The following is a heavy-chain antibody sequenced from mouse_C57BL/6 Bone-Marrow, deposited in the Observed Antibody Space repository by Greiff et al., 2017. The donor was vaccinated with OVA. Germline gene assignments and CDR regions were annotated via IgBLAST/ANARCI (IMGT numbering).Heavy chain of an antibody. D-gene: IGHD2-4*01. V-gene: IGHV8-12*01. Sequence: QVTLKESGPGILQSSQTLSLTCSFSGFSLSTSGMGVSWIRQPPGKGLEWLAHIYWDDDKRYNPSLKSRLTISKDTSRNQVFLKITSLDTADTATDYCARGDYDYEDYAMDYWGQGTSVTVSS. CDR3: ARGDYDYEDYAMDY. J-gene: IGHJ4*01. CDR1: GFSLSTSGMG. CDR2: IYWDDDK.